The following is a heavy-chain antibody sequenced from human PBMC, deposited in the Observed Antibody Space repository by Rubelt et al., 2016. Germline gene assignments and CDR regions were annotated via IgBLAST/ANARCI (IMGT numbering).Heavy chain of an antibody. CDR1: GFTFGDYA. D-gene: IGHD4/OR15-4a*01. V-gene: IGHV3-30*04. CDR2: ISYDGSKK. CDR3: AGAYY. J-gene: IGHJ4*02. Sequence: GGGLVQPGRSLRLSCTASGFTFGDYAMSWFRQAPGKGLEWVADISYDGSKKYYADSVKGRFTISRDNAKNSLYLQMNSLRAEDTAVYYCAGAYYWGQGTLVTVSS.